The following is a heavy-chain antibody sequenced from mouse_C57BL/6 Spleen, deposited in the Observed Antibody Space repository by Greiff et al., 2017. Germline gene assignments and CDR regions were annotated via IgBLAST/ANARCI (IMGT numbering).Heavy chain of an antibody. CDR3: ARPGYYDYDVDY. Sequence: QVQLQQSGAELVKPGASVKISCKASGYAFSSYWMNWVKQRPGKGLEWIGQIYPGDGDTNYNGKFKGKATLTADKSSSTAYMQLSSLTSEDSAVYFCARPGYYDYDVDYWGQGTTLTVSS. CDR2: IYPGDGDT. CDR1: GYAFSSYW. D-gene: IGHD2-4*01. V-gene: IGHV1-80*01. J-gene: IGHJ2*01.